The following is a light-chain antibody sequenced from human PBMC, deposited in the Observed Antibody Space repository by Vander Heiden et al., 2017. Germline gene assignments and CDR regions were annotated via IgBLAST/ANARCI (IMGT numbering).Light chain of an antibody. CDR1: QSISSW. Sequence: DIQMTQSPSTLSASVGDRVIITCRASQSISSWLAWYQQKPGKAPKLLIYKAFSLGSGVPSRFSGSGSGTEFTLTISSLQPDDFATYYCQQYDSFPYTFGQGTKLEIK. V-gene: IGKV1-5*03. CDR2: KAF. J-gene: IGKJ2*01. CDR3: QQYDSFPYT.